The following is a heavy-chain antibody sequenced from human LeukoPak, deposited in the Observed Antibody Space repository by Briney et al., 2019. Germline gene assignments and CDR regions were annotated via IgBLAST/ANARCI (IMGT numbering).Heavy chain of an antibody. CDR1: GVSISSSSYY. CDR2: INHSGST. V-gene: IGHV4-39*07. CDR3: ARGRPYCSGGSCYYKVLDY. J-gene: IGHJ4*02. Sequence: PSETLSLTCSVSGVSISSSSYYWGWIGQPPGKGLEWIGEINHSGSTNYNPSLKSRVTISVDTPKNQFSLKLSSVTAADTAVYYCARGRPYCSGGSCYYKVLDYWGQGTLVTVSS. D-gene: IGHD2-15*01.